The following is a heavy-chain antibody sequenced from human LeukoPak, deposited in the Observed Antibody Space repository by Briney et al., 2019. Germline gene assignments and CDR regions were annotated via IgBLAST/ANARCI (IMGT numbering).Heavy chain of an antibody. CDR2: IYHSGST. J-gene: IGHJ4*02. Sequence: KPSETLSLTCAVSGYSISSGYYWGWIRQPPGKGLEWIGSIYHSGSTYYNPSLRSRVTISVDTSENQFSLKLSSVTAADTAVYYCASINYETFDYWGQGTLVTVSS. CDR1: GYSISSGYY. CDR3: ASINYETFDY. D-gene: IGHD3-3*01. V-gene: IGHV4-38-2*01.